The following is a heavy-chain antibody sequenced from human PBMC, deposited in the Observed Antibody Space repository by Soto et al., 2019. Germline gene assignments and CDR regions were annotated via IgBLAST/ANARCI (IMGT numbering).Heavy chain of an antibody. D-gene: IGHD5-12*01. CDR3: ARGDLGGKWPYYYGMDV. CDR1: GGTFSSYA. Sequence: QVQLVQSGAEVKKPGSSVKVSCKASGGTFSSYAISWVRQAPGQGLEWMGGIIPIFGTANYAQKFQGRVTITADESKSTAYMELSSLRSEDTAVYYCARGDLGGKWPYYYGMDVWGQGTTVTVSS. CDR2: IIPIFGTA. J-gene: IGHJ6*02. V-gene: IGHV1-69*12.